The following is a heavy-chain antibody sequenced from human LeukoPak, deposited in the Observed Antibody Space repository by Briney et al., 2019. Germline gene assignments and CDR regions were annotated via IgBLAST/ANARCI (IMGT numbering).Heavy chain of an antibody. J-gene: IGHJ3*01. CDR1: GGSINSYF. D-gene: IGHD6-13*01. CDR2: IFDSGST. V-gene: IGHV4-59*01. Sequence: SETLSLICTVFGGSINSYFWSWIRQPPGKGLEWIGNIFDSGSTNYNPSLKSRVTISVDTSKNQFSLKVNSVTAADTAVYYCARDRCSTSYPSCRAFHVWGQGTMVTVSS. CDR3: ARDRCSTSYPSCRAFHV.